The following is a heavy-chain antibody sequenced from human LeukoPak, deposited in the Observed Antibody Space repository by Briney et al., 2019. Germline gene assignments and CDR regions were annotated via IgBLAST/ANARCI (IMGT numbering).Heavy chain of an antibody. J-gene: IGHJ6*03. CDR1: GYTFTGYY. D-gene: IGHD3-10*01. Sequence: ASVKVSCKASGYTFTGYYMHWVRQAPGQGLEWMGWINPNSGGTNYAQKFQDRVTMTRDTSISTAYMELSRLRSDDTAVYYCARGIMVRGVNYYYYYMDVWGKGTTVTISS. CDR2: INPNSGGT. CDR3: ARGIMVRGVNYYYYYMDV. V-gene: IGHV1-2*02.